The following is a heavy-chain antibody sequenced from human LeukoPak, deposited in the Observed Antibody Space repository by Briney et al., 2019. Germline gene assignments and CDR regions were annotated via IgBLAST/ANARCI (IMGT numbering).Heavy chain of an antibody. CDR3: AREFPPHCSSTSCYPDH. D-gene: IGHD2-2*01. CDR2: INSDGSST. Sequence: GGSLRLSCAASAFTFSSYWMHWVRQAPGKGLVWVSRINSDGSSTSYADSVKGRFTISRDSAKNSLYLQMDSLRDEDTAMYYCAREFPPHCSSTSCYPDHWGQGTLVTVAS. CDR1: AFTFSSYW. V-gene: IGHV3-74*01. J-gene: IGHJ5*02.